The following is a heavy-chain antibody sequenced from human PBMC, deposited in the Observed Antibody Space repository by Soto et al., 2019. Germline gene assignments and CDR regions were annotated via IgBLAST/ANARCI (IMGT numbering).Heavy chain of an antibody. CDR1: GGSISSSSYY. D-gene: IGHD2-15*01. CDR2: IYYTGST. V-gene: IGHV4-39*01. Sequence: PSETMSLTCTVSGGSISSSSYYWGWIRQPPGKGLEWIGSIYYTGSTYYNPSLKSRVTISVDTSKNQFFLKVSSVTAADTAVYYCARRPVADYYFDYWGLGTLVTVSS. J-gene: IGHJ4*02. CDR3: ARRPVADYYFDY.